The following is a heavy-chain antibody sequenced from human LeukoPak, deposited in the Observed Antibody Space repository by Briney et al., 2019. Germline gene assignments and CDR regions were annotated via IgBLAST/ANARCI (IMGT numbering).Heavy chain of an antibody. CDR1: GFTFSSYS. J-gene: IGHJ5*02. CDR2: ISSSSYI. D-gene: IGHD6-19*01. V-gene: IGHV3-21*01. Sequence: KPGGSLRLSCAASGFTFSSYSMNWVRQAPGKGLEWVSSISSSSYIYYADSVKGRFTISRDNAKNSLYLQMNNLRAEDTAVYYCARDIAVAGTAWFDPWGQGTLVTVSS. CDR3: ARDIAVAGTAWFDP.